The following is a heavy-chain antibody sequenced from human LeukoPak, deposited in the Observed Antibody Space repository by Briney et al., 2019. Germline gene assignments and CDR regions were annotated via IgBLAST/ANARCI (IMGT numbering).Heavy chain of an antibody. CDR1: GYTFTGYY. Sequence: ASVKVSCKASGYTFTGYYMHWVRQAPGQGLEGMGWINPNSGGTNYAQKFQGRVTMTRETSISTAYMELSRLKSDDTAVYYCPREGTIFGDDWGQGTLVTVSS. CDR3: PREGTIFGDD. D-gene: IGHD3-3*01. CDR2: INPNSGGT. J-gene: IGHJ4*02. V-gene: IGHV1-2*02.